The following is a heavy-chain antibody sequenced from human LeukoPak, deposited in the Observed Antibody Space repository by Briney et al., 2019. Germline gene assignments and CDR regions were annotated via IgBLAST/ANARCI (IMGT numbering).Heavy chain of an antibody. Sequence: GRSLRLSCAASGFTFSSYGIHWVRQAPGKGLEWVAVIWYDGSNKYYADSVKGRFTISRDNSKNTLYLQMNSLRAEDTAVYYCARGPQQLAVAGPSDYWGQGTLVTVSS. CDR2: IWYDGSNK. J-gene: IGHJ4*02. D-gene: IGHD6-19*01. CDR3: ARGPQQLAVAGPSDY. CDR1: GFTFSSYG. V-gene: IGHV3-33*01.